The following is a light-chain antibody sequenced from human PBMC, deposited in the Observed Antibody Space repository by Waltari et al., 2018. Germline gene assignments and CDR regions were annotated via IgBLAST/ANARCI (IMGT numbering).Light chain of an antibody. CDR2: KAS. Sequence: QMIPSPSTLSASVGESVTTTYRASQSINNWLAWYQQKPGKAPRLLIYKASKLESAVPSRFSGSGSETEFTLTISSLQPDDVATYDCQQYNNDVWTLGQGTKVEIK. CDR3: QQYNNDVWT. CDR1: QSINNW. V-gene: IGKV1-5*03. J-gene: IGKJ1*01.